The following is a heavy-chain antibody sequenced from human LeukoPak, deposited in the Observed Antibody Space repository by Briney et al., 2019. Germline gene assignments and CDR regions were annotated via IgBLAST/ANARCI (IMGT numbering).Heavy chain of an antibody. Sequence: GGSLRLSCAASGFTFSGSAMHWVRQASGKGLEWVGRIRSKANSYATAYAASVKGRFTISRDDSKNTAYLQMNSLKTEDTAVYYCTRPSALLSAGFDPWGQGTLVTVSS. CDR3: TRPSALLSAGFDP. V-gene: IGHV3-73*01. CDR2: IRSKANSYAT. CDR1: GFTFSGSA. D-gene: IGHD2-2*01. J-gene: IGHJ5*02.